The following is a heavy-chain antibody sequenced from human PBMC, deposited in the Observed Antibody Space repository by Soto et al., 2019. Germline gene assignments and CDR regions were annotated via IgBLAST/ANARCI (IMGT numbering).Heavy chain of an antibody. CDR2: IYHSGST. J-gene: IGHJ4*02. V-gene: IGHV4-4*02. CDR3: AREGNLGRWLHPLDF. CDR1: DVSISSSNW. Sequence: PSETLSLTCTVSDVSISSSNWWSWVRQSPGKGLEWIGEIYHSGSTNYNPSLKSRVSMSVDTSKNQFSLRLISVTVPDPAKYFCAREGNLGRWLHPLDFGGQGPLVTVSS. D-gene: IGHD5-12*01.